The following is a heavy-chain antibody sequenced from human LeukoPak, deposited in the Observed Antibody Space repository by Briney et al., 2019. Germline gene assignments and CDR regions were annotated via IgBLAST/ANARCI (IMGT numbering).Heavy chain of an antibody. CDR3: ARDASSSSWFDP. J-gene: IGHJ5*02. CDR1: GFTFYTYS. D-gene: IGHD6-13*01. V-gene: IGHV3-21*01. CDR2: ISSSSSYI. Sequence: GGSLRLSCAASGFTFYTYSMNWVRQAPGKGLEWVSSISSSSSYIYYADSVKGRFTISRDNAKNSLYLQMNSLRAEDTAVYYCARDASSSSWFDPWGQGTLVTVSS.